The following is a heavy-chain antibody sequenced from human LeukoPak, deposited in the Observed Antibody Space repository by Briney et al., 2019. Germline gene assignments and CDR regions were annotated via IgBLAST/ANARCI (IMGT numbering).Heavy chain of an antibody. CDR3: ARVAEKWELPYYMDV. CDR1: GYTFTGYY. CDR2: INPNSGGT. V-gene: IGHV1-2*02. J-gene: IGHJ6*03. D-gene: IGHD1-26*01. Sequence: ASVKVSCKASGYTFTGYYMHWVRQAPGQGLEWMGWINPNSGGTNYAQKFQGRVTITRNTSISTAYMELSSLRSEDTAVYYCARVAEKWELPYYMDVWGKGTTVTVSS.